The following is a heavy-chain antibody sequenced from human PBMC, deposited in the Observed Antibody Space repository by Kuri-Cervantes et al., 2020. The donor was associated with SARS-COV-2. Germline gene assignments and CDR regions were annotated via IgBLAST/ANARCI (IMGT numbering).Heavy chain of an antibody. V-gene: IGHV4-34*01. CDR2: IYHSGST. CDR3: ARSGYYSRGVTYYYMDV. Sequence: SQTLSLTCAVYGGSFSGYYWSWIRQPPRKGLEWIGSIYHSGSTYYNPSLKSRVTISVDTSKNQFSLKLSSVTAADTAVYYCARSGYYSRGVTYYYMDVWDKGTTVTVSS. CDR1: GGSFSGYY. J-gene: IGHJ6*03. D-gene: IGHD3-22*01.